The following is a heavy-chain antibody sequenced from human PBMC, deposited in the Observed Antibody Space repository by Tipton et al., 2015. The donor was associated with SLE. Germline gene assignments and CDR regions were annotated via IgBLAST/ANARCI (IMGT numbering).Heavy chain of an antibody. V-gene: IGHV4-34*01. CDR1: GGSFSGYY. CDR2: IHHSGST. Sequence: TLSLTCAVYGGSFSGYYWSWIRQSPGKGLEWIGEIHHSGSTIYNPSLKSRVTISVDTSKNQFSLKLSSVTAADTAVYYCARAYCSSTNCQRAEHFQHWGQGTLVTVYS. D-gene: IGHD2-2*01. CDR3: ARAYCSSTNCQRAEHFQH. J-gene: IGHJ1*01.